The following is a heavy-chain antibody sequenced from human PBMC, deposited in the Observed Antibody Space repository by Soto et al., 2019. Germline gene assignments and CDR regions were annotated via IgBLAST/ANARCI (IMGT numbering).Heavy chain of an antibody. D-gene: IGHD4-17*01. V-gene: IGHV4-30-2*01. Sequence: QLQLEESGSGLVKPSQTLSLTCAVSGGSISSGDYSWTWIRQPPGKGLEWIGYIYHSGSIYYNPSLKSRVTISVDRSKNQFSLNLSSVTAAATAMDYCARGNYGDFDYAMDVWGQGTTVTVSS. CDR3: ARGNYGDFDYAMDV. J-gene: IGHJ6*02. CDR1: GGSISSGDYS. CDR2: IYHSGSI.